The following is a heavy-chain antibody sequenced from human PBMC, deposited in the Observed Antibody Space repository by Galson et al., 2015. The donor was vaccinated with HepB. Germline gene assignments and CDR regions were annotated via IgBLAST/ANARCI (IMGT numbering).Heavy chain of an antibody. V-gene: IGHV3-21*01. CDR1: GFTFSSYS. CDR2: ISSSSSYI. Sequence: LRLSCAASGFTFSSYSMNWVRQAPGKGLEWVSSISSSSSYIYYADSVKGRFTISRDNAKNSLYLQMNSLRAEDTAVYYCARDPRIVVVPAAYYYYYMDVWGKGTTVTVSS. J-gene: IGHJ6*03. CDR3: ARDPRIVVVPAAYYYYYMDV. D-gene: IGHD2-2*01.